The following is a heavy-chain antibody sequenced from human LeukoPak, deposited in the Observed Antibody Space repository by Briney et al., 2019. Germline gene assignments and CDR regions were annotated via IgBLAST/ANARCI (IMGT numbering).Heavy chain of an antibody. Sequence: SETLSLTCTVSGGSISSYYWSWIRQPPGKGLEWIGYIYYSGSTNYNPSLKSRVTISVDTSKNQFSLKLSSVTAADTAVYYCARLVGGIVVVHGYFDYWGQGTLVTVSS. CDR1: GGSISSYY. V-gene: IGHV4-59*08. D-gene: IGHD3-22*01. CDR2: IYYSGST. J-gene: IGHJ4*02. CDR3: ARLVGGIVVVHGYFDY.